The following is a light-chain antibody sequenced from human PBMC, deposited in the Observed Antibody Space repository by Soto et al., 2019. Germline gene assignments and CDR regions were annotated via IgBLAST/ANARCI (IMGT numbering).Light chain of an antibody. J-gene: IGKJ3*01. CDR1: QSVNSNY. CDR3: QQYGSSPFT. V-gene: IGKV3-20*01. CDR2: GAS. Sequence: EIVLTQSPGTLALSPGERATLSCRASQSVNSNYLTWYQQKRGQAPRLLIHGASSRATGIPDRFSGSGSGTDFTRTISRLEPEYFVVYYCQQYGSSPFTFGPGTKVGIK.